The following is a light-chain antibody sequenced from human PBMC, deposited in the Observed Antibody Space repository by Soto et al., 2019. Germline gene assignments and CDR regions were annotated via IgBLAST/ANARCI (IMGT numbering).Light chain of an antibody. CDR3: AAWDDSLSGVF. Sequence: QAVVTQPPSASGTPGQRVTISCSGSRSNIGKNYVYWYQQLPGTAPKPLIYRNDQRPSGVPDRFSGSKSGTSASLAISGLRSDDEADYYCAAWDDSLSGVFFGGGTKVTVL. J-gene: IGLJ2*01. CDR2: RND. V-gene: IGLV1-47*01. CDR1: RSNIGKNY.